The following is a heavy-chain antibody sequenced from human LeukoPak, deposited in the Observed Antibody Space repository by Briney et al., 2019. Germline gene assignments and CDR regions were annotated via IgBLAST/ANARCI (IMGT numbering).Heavy chain of an antibody. J-gene: IGHJ4*02. Sequence: GGSLRLSCAASGFTFSSYEMNWVRQAPGKGLEWVAFIRYDGSNKYYADSVKGRFTISRDNSKKTLYLQMKSLRAEDTAVYYCAQGFGSYYSSGVYMAYWGQGTLVTVSS. CDR2: IRYDGSNK. CDR1: GFTFSSYE. CDR3: AQGFGSYYSSGVYMAY. V-gene: IGHV3-30*02. D-gene: IGHD1-26*01.